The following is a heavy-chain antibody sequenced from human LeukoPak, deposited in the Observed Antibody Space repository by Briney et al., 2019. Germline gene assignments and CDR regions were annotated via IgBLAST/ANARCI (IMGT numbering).Heavy chain of an antibody. CDR3: ARDHCSGGTCLGGH. CDR2: IIPIFGTA. J-gene: IGHJ4*02. D-gene: IGHD2-15*01. V-gene: IGHV1-69*06. Sequence: GASVKVSCKASGGTFSSYAISWVRQAPGQGLEWMGGIIPIFGTANYPQKFQGRVTITADILTSTTYMELSSLRSDDTAVYYCARDHCSGGTCLGGHRGQGTLVTVSS. CDR1: GGTFSSYA.